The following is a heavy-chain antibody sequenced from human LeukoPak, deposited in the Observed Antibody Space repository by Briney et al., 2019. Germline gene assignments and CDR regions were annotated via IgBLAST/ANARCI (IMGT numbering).Heavy chain of an antibody. CDR3: ARAITMIVGGFLAFDI. D-gene: IGHD3-22*01. J-gene: IGHJ3*02. CDR2: IYHSGST. CDR1: GGSISSSNW. Sequence: SGTLSLTCAVSGGSISSSNWWSWVRQPPGKGPEWIGEIYHSGSTNYNPSLKSRVTISVDKSKNQFSLKLSSVTAADTAVYYCARAITMIVGGFLAFDIWGQGTMVTVSS. V-gene: IGHV4-4*02.